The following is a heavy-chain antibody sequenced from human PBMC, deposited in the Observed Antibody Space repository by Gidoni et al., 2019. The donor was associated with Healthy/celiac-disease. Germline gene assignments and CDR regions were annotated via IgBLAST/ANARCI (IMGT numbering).Heavy chain of an antibody. J-gene: IGHJ4*02. CDR1: GFTFSSYG. CDR3: ARGTYYYDSTFDY. D-gene: IGHD3-22*01. CDR2: IWYDGSNK. Sequence: QVQLVESGGGVVQPGRSLRLSCAASGFTFSSYGMHWVRQAPGKGLEWVAVIWYDGSNKYYADSGKGRFTISRDNSKNTLYLQMNSLRAEDTAVYYCARGTYYYDSTFDYWGQGTLVTVSS. V-gene: IGHV3-33*01.